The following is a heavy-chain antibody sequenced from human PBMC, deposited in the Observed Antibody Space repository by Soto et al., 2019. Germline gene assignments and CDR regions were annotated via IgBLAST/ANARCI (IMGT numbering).Heavy chain of an antibody. J-gene: IGHJ4*02. Sequence: QVQLVESGGGVVQPGRSLRLSCAASGFTFSSYAVHWVRQAPGKGLEWVAVISYDGSNKYYADSVKGRFTISRDNSKNTLYLQMNSLRAEDTAVYYCAREPVLWGQGTLVTVSP. CDR2: ISYDGSNK. CDR3: AREPVL. CDR1: GFTFSSYA. V-gene: IGHV3-30-3*01.